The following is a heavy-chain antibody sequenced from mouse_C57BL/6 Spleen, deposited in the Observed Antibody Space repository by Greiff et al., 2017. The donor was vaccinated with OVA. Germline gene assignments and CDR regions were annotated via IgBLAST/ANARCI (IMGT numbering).Heavy chain of an antibody. CDR2: ISDGGSYT. J-gene: IGHJ2*01. V-gene: IGHV5-4*01. CDR1: GFTFSSYA. D-gene: IGHD1-1*01. Sequence: EVMLVESGGGLVKPGGSLKLSCAASGFTFSSYAMSWVRQTPEKRLEWVATISDGGSYTYYPDNVKGRFTISRDNAKNNLYLQMSHLKSEDTAMYYCARDLYGSSYKGIFDYWGQGTTLTVSS. CDR3: ARDLYGSSYKGIFDY.